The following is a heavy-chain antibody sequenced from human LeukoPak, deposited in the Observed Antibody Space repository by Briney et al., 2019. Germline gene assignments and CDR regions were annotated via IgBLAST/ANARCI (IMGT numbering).Heavy chain of an antibody. CDR3: AKGYSSGPGWFDP. CDR2: ISYDGSNK. Sequence: GSLRLSCAASGFTFSSYGMHWVRQAPGKGLEWVAGISYDGSNKYYADSVKGRFTISRDNSKNTLYLQMNSLRAEDTAVYYCAKGYSSGPGWFDPWGQGTLVTVSS. D-gene: IGHD6-19*01. V-gene: IGHV3-30*18. CDR1: GFTFSSYG. J-gene: IGHJ5*02.